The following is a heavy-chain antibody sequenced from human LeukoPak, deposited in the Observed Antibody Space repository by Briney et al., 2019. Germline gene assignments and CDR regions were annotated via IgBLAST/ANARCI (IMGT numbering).Heavy chain of an antibody. CDR1: GFSVISNY. V-gene: IGHV3-53*01. CDR2: IYSDGST. CDR3: ARATLDN. Sequence: GGSLRLSCAASGFSVISNYISWVRQAPGKGLEWVSVIYSDGSTKYADSVKARFTISRDNSKNTVYLQMNSLRVEDTAVYYRARATLDNWGQGTLVTVSS. J-gene: IGHJ4*02.